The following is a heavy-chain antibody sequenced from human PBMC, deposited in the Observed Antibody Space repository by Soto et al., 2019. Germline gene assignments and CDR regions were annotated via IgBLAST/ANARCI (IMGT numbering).Heavy chain of an antibody. CDR1: GGSISSYY. V-gene: IGHV4-59*01. Sequence: QVQLQESGPGLVKPSETLSLTCTVSGGSISSYYWSWIRQPPGKGLEWIGYIYYSGSTNYNPSLKSRVTISVDTSKNQFSLKLSSVTAADTAVYYCARDLGGQWLVPYWYFDLWGRGTLVTVSS. CDR3: ARDLGGQWLVPYWYFDL. D-gene: IGHD6-19*01. J-gene: IGHJ2*01. CDR2: IYYSGST.